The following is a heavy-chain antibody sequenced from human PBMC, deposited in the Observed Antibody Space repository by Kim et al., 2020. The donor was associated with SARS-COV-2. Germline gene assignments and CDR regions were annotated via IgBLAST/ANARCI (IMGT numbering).Heavy chain of an antibody. V-gene: IGHV3-9*01. J-gene: IGHJ3*02. Sequence: GGSLRLSCAASGFTFDDYAMHWVRQAPGKGLEWVSGISWNSGSIGYADSVKGRFTISRDNAKNSLYLQMNSLRAEDTALYYCAKARTGNNAFDIWGQGT. CDR1: GFTFDDYA. D-gene: IGHD1-1*01. CDR3: AKARTGNNAFDI. CDR2: ISWNSGSI.